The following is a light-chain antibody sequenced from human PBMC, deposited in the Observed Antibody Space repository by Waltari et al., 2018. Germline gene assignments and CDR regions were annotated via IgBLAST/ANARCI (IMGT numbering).Light chain of an antibody. Sequence: ETVMTQSPPTLSVSPGERATIPCRARQSVSSDLAWYQQKPGQAPRLLIYGASTRATGIPGRFSGSGSGTEFTLTISSLQSEDFAVYYCQQYNNWPLTFGGGTKVEI. CDR2: GAS. J-gene: IGKJ4*01. CDR3: QQYNNWPLT. V-gene: IGKV3-15*01. CDR1: QSVSSD.